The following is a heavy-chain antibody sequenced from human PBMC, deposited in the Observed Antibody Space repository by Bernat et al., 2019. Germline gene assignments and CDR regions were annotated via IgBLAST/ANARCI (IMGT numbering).Heavy chain of an antibody. CDR3: ARGSSDCASSSCPYDY. J-gene: IGHJ4*02. D-gene: IGHD2-15*01. Sequence: QVQLVQSGAEVKKPGSSVKVSCKASGGTFSNYVVNWVRQAPGQGLEWMGGITPIFRRPNYAKKFQGRVMITADESTSTAYMALSSLRADDTAVYYCARGSSDCASSSCPYDYWGQGTLVTVSS. V-gene: IGHV1-69*01. CDR2: ITPIFRRP. CDR1: GGTFSNYV.